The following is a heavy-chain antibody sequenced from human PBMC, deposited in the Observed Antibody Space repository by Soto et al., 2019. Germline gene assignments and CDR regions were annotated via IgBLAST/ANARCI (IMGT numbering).Heavy chain of an antibody. J-gene: IGHJ4*02. V-gene: IGHV3-23*01. CDR3: AKPDKFNPQSGGWANRFEY. Sequence: EVQLLESGGGLVQPGGSLRLSCAASGFTCSSYAMTWVRQAPGKGLEWVSTISRSGNSTYYRDSVKGRFTISRDNSKNTVYLQMNSLRAEDTAGYYCAKPDKFNPQSGGWANRFEYWGQGPLVTVSS. CDR2: ISRSGNST. CDR1: GFTCSSYA. D-gene: IGHD6-19*01.